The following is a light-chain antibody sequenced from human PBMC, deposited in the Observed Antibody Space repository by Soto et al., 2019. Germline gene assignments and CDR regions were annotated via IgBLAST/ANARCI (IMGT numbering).Light chain of an antibody. CDR1: QSITNY. CDR3: QQSDSYPYT. J-gene: IGKJ2*01. CDR2: AAS. Sequence: DIQMTQSPSPLSVSVGDRVTITCRASQSITNYLNWYQQKPGKAPKLLVYAASSLQSGVPSRFSGNGSGTDFTLTISSLQPEDFASYYCQQSDSYPYTFGQGTKLEI. V-gene: IGKV1-39*01.